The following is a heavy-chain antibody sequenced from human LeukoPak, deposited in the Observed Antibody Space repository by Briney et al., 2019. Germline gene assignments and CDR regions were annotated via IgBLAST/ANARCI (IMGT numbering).Heavy chain of an antibody. CDR3: ARVRYSGSFRAFDI. CDR1: GGSISSSSYY. Sequence: PSETLSLTCTVSGGSISSSSYYWSWIRQPAGKGLEWIGRIYTSGSTNYNPSLKSRVTMSVDTSKNQFSLKLSSVTAADTAVYYCARVRYSGSFRAFDIWGQGTMVTVSS. CDR2: IYTSGST. J-gene: IGHJ3*02. D-gene: IGHD1-26*01. V-gene: IGHV4-61*02.